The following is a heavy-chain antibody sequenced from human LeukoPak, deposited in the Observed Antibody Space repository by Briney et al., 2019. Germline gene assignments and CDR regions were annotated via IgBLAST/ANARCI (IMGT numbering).Heavy chain of an antibody. J-gene: IGHJ2*01. CDR1: GGSISSSNYY. CDR2: IYYSGYT. V-gene: IGHV4-39*07. Sequence: SETLSLTCTVSGGSISSSNYYWGWIRQPPGKGLEWIGSIYYSGYTYYNPSLKSRVTISVDTSKNQFSLKLSSVTAADTAVYFCARDLRGIDWYFDLWGRGTLVTVSS. CDR3: ARDLRGIDWYFDL. D-gene: IGHD6-13*01.